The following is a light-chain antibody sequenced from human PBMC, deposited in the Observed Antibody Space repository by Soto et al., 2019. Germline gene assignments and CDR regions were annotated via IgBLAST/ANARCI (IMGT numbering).Light chain of an antibody. J-gene: IGLJ2*01. CDR3: QVWASSSDRDVV. Sequence: SYELTQPPSVSVAPGKTARITCGGNNIGSKSVHWYQQKPGQAPVLVIYYDSDRPSGIPERFSGSNSGNTATLTISRVEAGDEADYYCQVWASSSDRDVVFGGGTQLTVL. V-gene: IGLV3-21*04. CDR2: YDS. CDR1: NIGSKS.